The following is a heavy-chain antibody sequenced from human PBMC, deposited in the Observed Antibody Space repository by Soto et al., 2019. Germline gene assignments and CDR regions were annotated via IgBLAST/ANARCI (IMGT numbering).Heavy chain of an antibody. V-gene: IGHV4-34*01. J-gene: IGHJ4*02. CDR1: DGSFIGYY. Sequence: SETLSLTCAVFDGSFIGYYWSWVRQPPGKGLEWIGEINHSGNTNYNPSLNPSLKSRVTISVDASKNQFSLNLRSVTATDTAVYYCARDAKGYYYDITKYYFDSWGQGTLVTVSS. CDR3: ARDAKGYYYDITKYYFDS. D-gene: IGHD3-9*01. CDR2: INHSGNT.